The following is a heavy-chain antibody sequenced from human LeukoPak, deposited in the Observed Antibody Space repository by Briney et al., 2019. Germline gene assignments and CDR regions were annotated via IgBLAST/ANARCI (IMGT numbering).Heavy chain of an antibody. J-gene: IGHJ4*02. D-gene: IGHD3-22*01. CDR1: GFTFSSYA. CDR2: ISGSGGST. V-gene: IGHV3-23*01. Sequence: GGSLRLSCAASGFTFSSYAMSWVRQAPGKGLEWVSVISGSGGSTYYVDSVKGRFTISRDNSKNTLSLQMNSLRAEDTAVYYCAKDMRSGYYGGFDYWGQGTLVTVSS. CDR3: AKDMRSGYYGGFDY.